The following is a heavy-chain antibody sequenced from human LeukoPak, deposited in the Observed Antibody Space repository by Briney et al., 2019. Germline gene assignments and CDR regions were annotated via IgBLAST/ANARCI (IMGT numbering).Heavy chain of an antibody. CDR3: ARAGGSGSYPYYFDY. CDR2: ISASGGST. J-gene: IGHJ4*02. D-gene: IGHD1-26*01. V-gene: IGHV3-21*01. CDR1: GFTFSSYS. Sequence: PGGSLRLSCAGSGFTFSSYSMNWVRQAPGKGLEWVSGISASGGSTYYADSVKGRFTISRDNAKNSLYLQMNSLRAEDTAVYYCARAGGSGSYPYYFDYWGQGTLVTVSS.